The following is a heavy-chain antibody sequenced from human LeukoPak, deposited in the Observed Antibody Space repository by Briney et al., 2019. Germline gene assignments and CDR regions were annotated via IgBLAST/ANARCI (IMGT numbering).Heavy chain of an antibody. CDR3: AAHYDFWSGHTLGFDP. J-gene: IGHJ5*02. D-gene: IGHD3-3*01. CDR1: GFTFSSYW. CDR2: ISSSSSTI. V-gene: IGHV3-48*01. Sequence: GGSLRLSCAASGFTFSSYWMSWVRQAPGKGLEWVSYISSSSSTIYYADSVKGRFTISRDNAKNSLYLQMNSLRAEDTAVYYCAAHYDFWSGHTLGFDPWGQGTLVTVSS.